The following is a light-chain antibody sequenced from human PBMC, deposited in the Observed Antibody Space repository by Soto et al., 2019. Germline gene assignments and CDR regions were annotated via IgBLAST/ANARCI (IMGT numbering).Light chain of an antibody. Sequence: DIQMTQSPSTLSASVGDRVTITCRASQSISSSLAWYQQKPGKAPKLLIYKASSLESGVPSRFSGSGSGTEFPLTIRSVQPDDFANYYGQQYNSFWTFGQGTKVEI. CDR1: QSISSS. V-gene: IGKV1-5*03. CDR2: KAS. J-gene: IGKJ1*01. CDR3: QQYNSFWT.